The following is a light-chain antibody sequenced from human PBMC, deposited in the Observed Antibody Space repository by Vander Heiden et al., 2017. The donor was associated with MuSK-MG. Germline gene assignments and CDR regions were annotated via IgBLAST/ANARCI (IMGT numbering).Light chain of an antibody. CDR2: AAS. V-gene: IGKV1-39*01. Sequence: DIQMTQSPSSLSASVGDRVTITCRASQSISSYLNWYQQKPGKAPKLLIYAASSLQSGVPSRFSGSGSGTDFNLTISSLQPEDFATYYCQQSYSTPWTFGQGTKVEIK. CDR3: QQSYSTPWT. CDR1: QSISSY. J-gene: IGKJ1*01.